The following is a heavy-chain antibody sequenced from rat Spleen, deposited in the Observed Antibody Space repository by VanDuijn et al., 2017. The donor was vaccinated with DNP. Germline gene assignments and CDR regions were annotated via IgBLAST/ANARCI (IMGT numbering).Heavy chain of an antibody. D-gene: IGHD1-4*01. CDR2: ISASGGST. V-gene: IGHV5-19*01. Sequence: EVRLVESGGGLVQPGRSLKLSCAASGFTFSDYNMAWIRQVPGKGLEWVASISASGGSTSYRDSVKGRFTISRDNAKNTLYLQMNSLRPEDTATYYCATSPGPNWFAYWGQGTLVTVSS. CDR3: ATSPGPNWFAY. CDR1: GFTFSDYN. J-gene: IGHJ3*01.